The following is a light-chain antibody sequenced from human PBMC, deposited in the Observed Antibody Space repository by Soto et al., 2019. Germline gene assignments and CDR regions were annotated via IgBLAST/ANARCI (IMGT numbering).Light chain of an antibody. CDR2: EVS. CDR1: SSDVGGYNY. V-gene: IGLV2-8*01. Sequence: QSVLTQPPSASGSPGQSVTISCTGTSSDVGGYNYVYWYQQHPGKAPKLMIYEVSKRPSGVPDRFSGSKSGNTASLTVSGLQAEDEAEYYCSSYAGSNNLGFGGGTKLTVL. J-gene: IGLJ2*01. CDR3: SSYAGSNNLG.